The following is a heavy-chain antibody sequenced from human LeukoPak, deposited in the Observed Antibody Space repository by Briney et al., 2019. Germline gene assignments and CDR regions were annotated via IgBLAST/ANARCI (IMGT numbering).Heavy chain of an antibody. CDR1: GFTFDDYA. J-gene: IGHJ4*02. V-gene: IGHV3-9*01. CDR2: ISWNSGSI. Sequence: GRSLRLSCAASGFTFDDYAMHWVRQAPGKGLEWVSGISWNSGSIGYADSVKGRFTISRDNAKNSLYLQMNSLRAEDTAVYYCARDRMMYSSSWEFDYWGQGTLVTVSS. D-gene: IGHD6-13*01. CDR3: ARDRMMYSSSWEFDY.